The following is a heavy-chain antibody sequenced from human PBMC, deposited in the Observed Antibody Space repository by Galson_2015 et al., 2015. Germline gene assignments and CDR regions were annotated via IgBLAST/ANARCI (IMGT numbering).Heavy chain of an antibody. Sequence: SLRLSCAASGFTVSSNYMSWVRQAPGKGLEWVSVIYSGGSTYYADSVKGRFTISRDNSKNTLYLQMNSLRAEDTAVYYCAREVTGDRAFDIWGQGTMVPVSS. CDR1: GFTVSSNY. D-gene: IGHD2-21*02. CDR2: IYSGGST. V-gene: IGHV3-53*01. CDR3: AREVTGDRAFDI. J-gene: IGHJ3*02.